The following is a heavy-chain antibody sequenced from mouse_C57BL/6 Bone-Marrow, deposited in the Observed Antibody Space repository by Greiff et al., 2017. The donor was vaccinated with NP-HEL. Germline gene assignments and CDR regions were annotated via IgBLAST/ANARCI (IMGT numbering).Heavy chain of an antibody. Sequence: VQLQQSGPVLVKPGASVQMSCKASGYTFTDYYMNWVKQSHGMSLEWIGVINPYNGGTSYNQKFKGKATLTVDKSSSTAYMELNSLTSEDSAVYYCAKDYGSSYRFAYWGQGTLVTVSA. V-gene: IGHV1-19*01. J-gene: IGHJ3*01. CDR1: GYTFTDYY. CDR3: AKDYGSSYRFAY. CDR2: INPYNGGT. D-gene: IGHD1-1*01.